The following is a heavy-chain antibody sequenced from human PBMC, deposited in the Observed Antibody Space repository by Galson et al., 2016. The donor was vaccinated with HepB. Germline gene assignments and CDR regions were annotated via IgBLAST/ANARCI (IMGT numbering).Heavy chain of an antibody. V-gene: IGHV2-5*02. CDR2: ICWDGDK. J-gene: IGHJ4*02. CDR1: GFSLSTSGVG. Sequence: PALVKPTQTLTLTRTFSGFSLSTSGVGVGWIRQPPGKALEWLALICWDGDKRYSPSLKSRLTITKDTSKNQVFLTMTNMDPVDTATYYCVTGNCSGGSCYQSDYWGQGTLVTVSS. CDR3: VTGNCSGGSCYQSDY. D-gene: IGHD2-15*01.